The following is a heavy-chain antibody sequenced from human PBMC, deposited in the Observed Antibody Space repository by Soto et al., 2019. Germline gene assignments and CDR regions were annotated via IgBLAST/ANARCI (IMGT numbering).Heavy chain of an antibody. D-gene: IGHD5-18*01. J-gene: IGHJ4*02. CDR3: ARSAPIYSYFDY. CDR1: GGSISSGGYY. Sequence: SETLSLTCTVSGGSISSGGYYWSWIRQHPGKGLEWIGYIYYSGSTYYNPSLKSRVTISVDTSKNQFSLKLSSVTAADTAVYYCARSAPIYSYFDYWGQGTLVTV. CDR2: IYYSGST. V-gene: IGHV4-31*03.